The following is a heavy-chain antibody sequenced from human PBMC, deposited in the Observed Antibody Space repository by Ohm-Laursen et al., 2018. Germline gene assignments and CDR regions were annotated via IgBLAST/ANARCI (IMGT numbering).Heavy chain of an antibody. CDR3: ARGYYDTTGYYDAFDV. J-gene: IGHJ3*01. D-gene: IGHD3-22*01. Sequence: GASVKVSCKASGGTFSSYHISWVRQAPGQGLEWMGGFIPMFDKATYAERFQGRVSMTANKSTITAYMELSSLTPGDTAVYFCARGYYDTTGYYDAFDVWGQGTLVTVSS. V-gene: IGHV1-69*06. CDR1: GGTFSSYH. CDR2: FIPMFDKA.